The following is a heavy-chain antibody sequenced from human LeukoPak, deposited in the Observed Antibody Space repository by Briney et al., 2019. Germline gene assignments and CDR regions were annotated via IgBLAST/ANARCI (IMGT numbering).Heavy chain of an antibody. V-gene: IGHV3-73*01. CDR3: RPTTVYDSSGYYYEDY. CDR1: GFTFSGSA. CDR2: IRSKANSYAT. D-gene: IGHD3-22*01. J-gene: IGHJ4*02. Sequence: GGSLKLSCAASGFTFSGSAMHWVRQASGKGLEWVGRIRSKANSYATAYAASVKGRFTISRDDSKNTAYLQMNSLKTEDTAVYYWRPTTVYDSSGYYYEDYWGQGTLVTVSS.